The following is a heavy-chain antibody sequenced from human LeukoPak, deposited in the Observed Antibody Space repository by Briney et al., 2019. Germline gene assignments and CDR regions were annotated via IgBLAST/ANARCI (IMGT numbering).Heavy chain of an antibody. V-gene: IGHV4-59*12. CDR2: IYYSGST. CDR1: GGSISSYY. D-gene: IGHD3-10*01. CDR3: ASFLGMVRGSWGWFDP. Sequence: SETLSLTCTVSGGSISSYYWSWIRQPPGKGLEWIGYIYYSGSTNYNPSLKSRVTISVDTSKNQFSLKLSSVTAADTAVYYCASFLGMVRGSWGWFDPWGQGTLVTVSS. J-gene: IGHJ5*02.